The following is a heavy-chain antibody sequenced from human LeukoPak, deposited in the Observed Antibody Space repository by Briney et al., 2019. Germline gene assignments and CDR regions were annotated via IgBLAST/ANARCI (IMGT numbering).Heavy chain of an antibody. V-gene: IGHV1-8*01. Sequence: GASVKVSCKASGYTFTSYDINWVRQATGQGLEWMGWMNPNSGNTGYAQKFQGRVTMTRNTSISTAYMELSSLRSEDTAVYYCARAPTYYYDSSGYKFDYWGQGTLVTVSS. D-gene: IGHD3-22*01. CDR2: MNPNSGNT. CDR1: GYTFTSYD. CDR3: ARAPTYYYDSSGYKFDY. J-gene: IGHJ4*02.